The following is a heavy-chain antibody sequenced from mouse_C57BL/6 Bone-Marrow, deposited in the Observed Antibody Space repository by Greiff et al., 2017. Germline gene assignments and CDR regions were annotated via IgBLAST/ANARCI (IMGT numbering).Heavy chain of an antibody. D-gene: IGHD3-2*02. CDR3: ARGGSGYYAMDY. J-gene: IGHJ4*01. Sequence: DVKLVESGGGLVKPGGSLKLSCAASGFTFSDYGMHWVRQAPEKGLEWVAYISSGSSTLYYAATVKGRFTISRDNAKNTLFLQMTSLRSEDTAMYYCARGGSGYYAMDYWGQGTSVTVSS. CDR1: GFTFSDYG. V-gene: IGHV5-17*01. CDR2: ISSGSSTL.